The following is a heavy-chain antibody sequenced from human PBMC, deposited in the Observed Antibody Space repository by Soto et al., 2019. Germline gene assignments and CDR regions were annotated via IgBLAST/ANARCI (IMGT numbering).Heavy chain of an antibody. J-gene: IGHJ4*02. CDR1: GYTFTSYG. V-gene: IGHV1-18*01. CDR2: ISAYNGNT. CDR3: ARELDSSSWYDIDY. Sequence: GASVKVSCKASGYTFTSYGISWVRQAPGQGLEWMGWISAYNGNTNYAQKLQGRVTMTTDTSTSTAYMELRSLRSDDTAVYYCARELDSSSWYDIDYWGQGTLVTVSS. D-gene: IGHD6-13*01.